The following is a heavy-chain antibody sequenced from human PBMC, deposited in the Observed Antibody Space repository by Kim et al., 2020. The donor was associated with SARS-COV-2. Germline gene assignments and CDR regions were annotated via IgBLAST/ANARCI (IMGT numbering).Heavy chain of an antibody. V-gene: IGHV3-7*03. CDR1: GFTFSSYW. Sequence: GGSLRLSCAASGFTFSSYWMSWVRQAPGKGLEWVANIKQDGSEKYYVDSVKGRFTISRDNAKNSLYLQMNSLRAEDTAVYYCARDFSSSSWSKRGAFDIWGQATMVTVSS. J-gene: IGHJ3*02. CDR3: ARDFSSSSWSKRGAFDI. D-gene: IGHD6-13*01. CDR2: IKQDGSEK.